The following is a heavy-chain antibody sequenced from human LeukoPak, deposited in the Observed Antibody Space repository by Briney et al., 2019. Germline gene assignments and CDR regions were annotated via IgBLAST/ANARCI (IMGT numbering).Heavy chain of an antibody. V-gene: IGHV4-59*08. D-gene: IGHD6-19*01. CDR2: VSYSGST. CDR3: ARMYTSGWSHFDY. J-gene: IGHJ4*02. CDR1: GGSISSYY. Sequence: SETLSLTCTVSGGSISSYYWSWIRQPPGKGLEWIGYVSYSGSTNYNPSLKSRVTISLDTSKNQFSLKLCSVTAADTAVYYCARMYTSGWSHFDYWGQGALVTVSS.